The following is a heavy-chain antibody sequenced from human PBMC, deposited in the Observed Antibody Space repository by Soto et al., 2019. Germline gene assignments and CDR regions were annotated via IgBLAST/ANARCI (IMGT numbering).Heavy chain of an antibody. J-gene: IGHJ6*02. D-gene: IGHD5-12*01. CDR2: ISAYNGNT. CDR3: ATDYDTLYYYYYGMDV. Sequence: ASVKVSCKASGYTFTSYGISWVRQAPGQGLEWMGWISAYNGNTNYAQKLQGRVTMTTDTSTSTAYMELRSLRSDDTAVYYCATDYDTLYYYYYGMDVWGQGTKVTVYS. V-gene: IGHV1-18*01. CDR1: GYTFTSYG.